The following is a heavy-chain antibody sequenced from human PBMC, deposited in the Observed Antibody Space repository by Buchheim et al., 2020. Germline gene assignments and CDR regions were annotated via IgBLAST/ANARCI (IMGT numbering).Heavy chain of an antibody. V-gene: IGHV4-61*02. D-gene: IGHD2-21*01. J-gene: IGHJ6*02. Sequence: QVQLQESGPGLVKPSQTLSLTCTVSGGSISSGSYYWSWIRQPAGKGLEWIGRIYTSGSTNYNPSLKSRVTISVATSKNQFSLKLSSVTAADTAVYYCARAYCGGDCYGGSYYYYGMDVWGQGTT. CDR1: GGSISSGSYY. CDR2: IYTSGST. CDR3: ARAYCGGDCYGGSYYYYGMDV.